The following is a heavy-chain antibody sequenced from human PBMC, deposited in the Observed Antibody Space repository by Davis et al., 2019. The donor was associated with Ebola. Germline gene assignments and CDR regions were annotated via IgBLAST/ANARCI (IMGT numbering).Heavy chain of an antibody. CDR1: GGSFSGYY. V-gene: IGHV4-34*01. Sequence: SQTLSLTCAVYGGSFSGYYLSWIRQPPGKGLEWIGEINHSGSTNYNPSLKSRVTISVDTSKNQFSLKLSSVTAADTAVYYCAREPSTRRYGMDVWGQGTTVTVSS. CDR2: INHSGST. CDR3: AREPSTRRYGMDV. J-gene: IGHJ6*02.